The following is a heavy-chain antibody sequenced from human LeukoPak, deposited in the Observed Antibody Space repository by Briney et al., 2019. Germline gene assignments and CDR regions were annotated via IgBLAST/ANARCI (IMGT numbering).Heavy chain of an antibody. CDR2: MNPNSGNT. V-gene: IGHV1-8*03. CDR3: ARVVVGATTYYYYYMDV. D-gene: IGHD1-26*01. CDR1: GYTFTSYD. J-gene: IGHJ6*03. Sequence: ASVKVSCKASGYTFTSYDINWVRQASGQGLEWMGWMNPNSGNTGYAQKFQGRVTITRNTSISTAYMELSSLRSEDTAVYYCARVVVGATTYYYYYMDVWGKGTTVTVSS.